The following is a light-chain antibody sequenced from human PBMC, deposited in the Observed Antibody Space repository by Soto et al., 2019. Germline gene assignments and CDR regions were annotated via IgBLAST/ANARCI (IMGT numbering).Light chain of an antibody. CDR2: GAS. Sequence: EMVGAQSGAPVLVTPGERVTLPCRASQMGDSKLAWYQQKPGQAPRLLIYGASTRATGIPARFSGSGSGTEFTLTISSLQSEDFAVYDCQQYKNWPPFTFGPGTKVDNK. CDR1: QMGDSK. J-gene: IGKJ3*01. V-gene: IGKV3-15*01. CDR3: QQYKNWPPFT.